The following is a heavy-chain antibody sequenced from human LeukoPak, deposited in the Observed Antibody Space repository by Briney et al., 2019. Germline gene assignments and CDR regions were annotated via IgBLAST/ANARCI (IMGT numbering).Heavy chain of an antibody. Sequence: SETLSLTCIVSGGSICTSYWSWIRQPQGKGREWVGFIYYGGTTNSNTSLKSRVTISVDTSKNLLSLKLSSMTAADTAVYYCAKTNWGAFDIWGQGTMVTVSS. CDR1: GGSICTSY. CDR2: IYYGGTT. J-gene: IGHJ3*02. D-gene: IGHD7-27*01. CDR3: AKTNWGAFDI. V-gene: IGHV4-59*03.